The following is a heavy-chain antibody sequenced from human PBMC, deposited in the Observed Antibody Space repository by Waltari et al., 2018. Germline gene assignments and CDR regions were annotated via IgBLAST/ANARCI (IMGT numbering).Heavy chain of an antibody. D-gene: IGHD1-1*01. V-gene: IGHV1-2*02. CDR1: GYSFIGYY. CDR2: INPTTGTT. CDR3: TRGFQLIPEIWFDS. Sequence: QAHLVQSGAEVQKTGASVKVSCKTSGYSFIGYYIHWVRQAPGQGLEWMGWINPTTGTTRYARKLQKRITVTTDASIDTAYMELTSLTSDDTAVYYCTRGFQLIPEIWFDSWGQGSLVTVSS. J-gene: IGHJ5*01.